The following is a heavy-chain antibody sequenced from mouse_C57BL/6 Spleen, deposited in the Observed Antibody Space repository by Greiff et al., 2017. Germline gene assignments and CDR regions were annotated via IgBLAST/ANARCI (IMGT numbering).Heavy chain of an antibody. D-gene: IGHD2-5*01. CDR1: GYTFTSYW. CDR3: ARGGIVTTRNWFAY. V-gene: IGHV1-52*01. J-gene: IGHJ3*01. CDR2: IDPSDSET. Sequence: QVQLQQPGAELVRPGSSVKLSCKASGYTFTSYWMHWVKQRPIQGLEWIGNIDPSDSETHYNQKFKDKATLTVDKSSSTAYMQLSSLTSEDSAVYYCARGGIVTTRNWFAYWGQGTLVTVSA.